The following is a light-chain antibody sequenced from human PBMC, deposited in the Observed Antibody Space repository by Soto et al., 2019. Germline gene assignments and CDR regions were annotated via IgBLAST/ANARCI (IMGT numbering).Light chain of an antibody. CDR3: QQYNNWPRT. CDR2: GAS. V-gene: IGKV3-15*01. CDR1: QSVSSN. J-gene: IGKJ1*01. Sequence: DIVMTQSPATLSVSPGERATLSCRASQSVSSNLAWYQQKPGQAPRLIIYGASTRATGIPAKFSGGGSGTECTLTISSLQSEDFAVYYCQQYNNWPRTLGQGTKVDIK.